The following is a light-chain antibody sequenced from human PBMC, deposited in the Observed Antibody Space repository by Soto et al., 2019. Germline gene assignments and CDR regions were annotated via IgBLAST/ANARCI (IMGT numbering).Light chain of an antibody. CDR3: QHRMNWPLT. J-gene: IGKJ5*01. Sequence: EIVLTQSPATVSLSPGERATLSCRASQSVSSYLAWYQHKPGQAPRLLIYDASKRATGIPARFSGSGSGTDFTLTISSLDPEDFAVYYCQHRMNWPLTFGQGTRLEIK. CDR2: DAS. V-gene: IGKV3-11*01. CDR1: QSVSSY.